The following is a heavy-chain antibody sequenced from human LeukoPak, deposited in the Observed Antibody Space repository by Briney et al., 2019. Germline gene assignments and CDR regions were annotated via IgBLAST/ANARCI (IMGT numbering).Heavy chain of an antibody. Sequence: PGGSLRLSCAASGFTFSSYSMNWVRQAPGKGLEWVSYISSSSSTIYYADSVKGRFTISRDNAKNSLYLQMNSLRAEDTAVYYCARDTYYDFWSGFDYWGQGTLVTVSS. CDR3: ARDTYYDFWSGFDY. CDR2: ISSSSSTI. D-gene: IGHD3-3*01. CDR1: GFTFSSYS. V-gene: IGHV3-48*04. J-gene: IGHJ4*02.